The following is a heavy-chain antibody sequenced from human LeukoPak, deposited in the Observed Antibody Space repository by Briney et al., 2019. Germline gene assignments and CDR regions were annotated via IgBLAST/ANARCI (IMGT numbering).Heavy chain of an antibody. V-gene: IGHV4-34*01. J-gene: IGHJ6*03. CDR3: ARGRGQLTYYYYMDV. Sequence: SETLSLTCAVSGWSFNGYYWSWIRQPPGKGLEWIGEINHSGSTNYSPSLKSRVTISVDTSKNQFSLKLSSVTAADTAVYYCARGRGQLTYYYYMDVWGKGTTVTVSS. CDR2: INHSGST. CDR1: GWSFNGYY. D-gene: IGHD4/OR15-4a*01.